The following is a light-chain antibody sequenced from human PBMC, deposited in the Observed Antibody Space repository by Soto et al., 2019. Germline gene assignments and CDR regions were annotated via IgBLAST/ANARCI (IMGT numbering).Light chain of an antibody. J-gene: IGLJ1*01. CDR2: DVS. Sequence: QSVLTQPRSVSGSPGQSVTISCTGTSSDVGGYNYVSWYQQHPGKAPKLMIYDVSNRPLGVPDRFFGSKSGNTASLTISGLQAEDEADYYCCSYTTRTTYVFGTGTKVT. V-gene: IGLV2-11*01. CDR1: SSDVGGYNY. CDR3: CSYTTRTTYV.